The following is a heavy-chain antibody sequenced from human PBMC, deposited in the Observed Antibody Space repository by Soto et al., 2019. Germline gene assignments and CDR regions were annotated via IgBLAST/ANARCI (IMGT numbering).Heavy chain of an antibody. D-gene: IGHD1-7*01. Sequence: QVQLVQSGAEVKKPGASVKVSCKASGYTFTSYGISWVRQAPGQGLEWMGWISAYNGNTNYAQQLQGRVTMTTDTSTSTAYMELRRLRSDDTAVYYCARAEVPAGTPDHDAFDIWGQGTMVTVSS. CDR3: ARAEVPAGTPDHDAFDI. V-gene: IGHV1-18*01. CDR1: GYTFTSYG. J-gene: IGHJ3*02. CDR2: ISAYNGNT.